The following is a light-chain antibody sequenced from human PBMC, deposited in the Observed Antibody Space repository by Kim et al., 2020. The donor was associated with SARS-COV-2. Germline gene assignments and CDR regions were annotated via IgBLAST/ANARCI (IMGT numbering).Light chain of an antibody. CDR2: GAS. V-gene: IGKV1-39*01. CDR3: QQSYNSLPAYT. CDR1: QSISSY. J-gene: IGKJ2*01. Sequence: DIQMTQSPSSLSASVGDRITITCRASQSISSYLNWYQQKPGKGPKLLIYGASSLQSGVPSRFSGSGSGTDFTLTISSLQPEDFATYYCQQSYNSLPAYTFGQGTKLEI.